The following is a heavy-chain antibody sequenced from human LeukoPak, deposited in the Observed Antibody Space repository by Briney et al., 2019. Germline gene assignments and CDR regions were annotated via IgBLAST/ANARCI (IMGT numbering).Heavy chain of an antibody. V-gene: IGHV3-53*01. J-gene: IGHJ4*02. CDR1: GFTVSSNY. CDR3: AKDRDLHLVRGVTDY. D-gene: IGHD3-10*01. Sequence: PGGSLRLSCAASGFTVSSNYMSWVRQAPGKGLEWVSVIYSGGSTYYADSVKGRFTISRDNSKNTLYLQMNSLRAEDTAVYYCAKDRDLHLVRGVTDYWGQGTLVTVSS. CDR2: IYSGGST.